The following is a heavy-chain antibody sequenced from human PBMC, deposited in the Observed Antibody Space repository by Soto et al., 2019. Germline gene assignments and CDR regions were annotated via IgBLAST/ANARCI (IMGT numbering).Heavy chain of an antibody. CDR2: IDPSGGST. J-gene: IGHJ3*01. D-gene: IGHD5-12*01. V-gene: IGHV1-46*01. CDR1: GYRFISYY. CDR3: SRVTSLGYMGGLDL. Sequence: QVQLVQSGAEVRKPGASVKVSCKASGYRFISYYIHWVRQAPGQGLEWIGIIDPSGGSTTYAHKLHGRVTVSRDTSTKTVNMEVRRLGADDTALYFCSRVTSLGYMGGLDLWRQGTTVAVSS.